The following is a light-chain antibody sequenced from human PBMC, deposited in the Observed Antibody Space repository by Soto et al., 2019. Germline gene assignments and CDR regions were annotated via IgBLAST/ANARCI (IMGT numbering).Light chain of an antibody. CDR2: LNSDGSH. Sequence: QSALTQSPSASASLGASVKLTCTLRSGHSNYAIAWYQQRPEKGPRYLMKLNSDGSHSKGDGIPDRFSGSSSGAERYLTISSLQSEDEADYYCQTWGTGIRVFGGGTKLTVL. CDR3: QTWGTGIRV. CDR1: SGHSNYA. V-gene: IGLV4-69*01. J-gene: IGLJ3*02.